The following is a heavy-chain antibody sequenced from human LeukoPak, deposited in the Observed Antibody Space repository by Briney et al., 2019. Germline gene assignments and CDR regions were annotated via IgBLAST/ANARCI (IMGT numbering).Heavy chain of an antibody. CDR3: ARESGYNPEPVAFDI. CDR2: IRYDGGGE. J-gene: IGHJ3*02. D-gene: IGHD5-24*01. V-gene: IGHV3-33*01. CDR1: GFTFSRYG. Sequence: GGSLRLSCSGTGFTFSRYGIHWVRQAPGEGLEWVTVIRYDGGGEYYADSVRGRFTISRDNSKNTVYLQMNNLRAEDTALYYCARESGYNPEPVAFDIWGQGTTVTVSS.